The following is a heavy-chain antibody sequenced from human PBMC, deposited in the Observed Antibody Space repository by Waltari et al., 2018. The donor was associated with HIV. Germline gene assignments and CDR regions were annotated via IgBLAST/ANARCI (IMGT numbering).Heavy chain of an antibody. D-gene: IGHD5-12*01. CDR3: AHSAYGTREVDP. CDR1: GGSISRNNW. J-gene: IGHJ5*02. Sequence: QEHLQESGPGLVRPSGPLSLTCAVSGGSISRNNWWSWLRQPPGKGLEWIGEILQSGSTNYNTSLKSRVTISVDKSNNQFSLKLRSVTAADTAVYYCAHSAYGTREVDPWGQGTLVIVSP. V-gene: IGHV4-4*02. CDR2: ILQSGST.